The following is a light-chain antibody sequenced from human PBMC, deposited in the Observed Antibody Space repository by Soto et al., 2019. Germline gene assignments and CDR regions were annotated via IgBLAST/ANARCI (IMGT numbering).Light chain of an antibody. V-gene: IGLV2-23*02. CDR3: CSYAGSSTPSYV. CDR2: EVS. Sequence: QSALTQPAPVSGSPGQSITISCTGTSSDVGSYNLVSWYQQHPGKAPKLMIYEVSKRPSGVSNRFSGSKSGNTASLTISGLQAEDEADYYCCSYAGSSTPSYVFGTGTKVTVL. J-gene: IGLJ1*01. CDR1: SSDVGSYNL.